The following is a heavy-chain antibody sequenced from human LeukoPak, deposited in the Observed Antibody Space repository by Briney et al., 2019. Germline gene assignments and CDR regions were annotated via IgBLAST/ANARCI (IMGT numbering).Heavy chain of an antibody. CDR1: GGSISSYY. CDR2: IYYSGGT. V-gene: IGHV4-59*01. Sequence: KPSETLSLTCTVSGGSISSYYWSWIRQPPGMGLEWIGYIYYSGGTNYNPPLKSRVTISVDTSKNQFSLKLSSVTAADTALYYCARYSDNWFDPWGQGTLVTVSS. D-gene: IGHD6-13*01. CDR3: ARYSDNWFDP. J-gene: IGHJ5*02.